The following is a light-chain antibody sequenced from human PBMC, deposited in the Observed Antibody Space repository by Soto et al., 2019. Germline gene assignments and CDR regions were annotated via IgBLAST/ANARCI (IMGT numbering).Light chain of an antibody. CDR3: QQYNNWPPKT. J-gene: IGKJ1*01. Sequence: ELMMTQSPATMSVSPGERATLSGRASQSIRSYLAWYQQKPGQAPRLLMYGASTRAPGLPARFSGSGSGTEFTLTISSLQSEDFAVYYCQQYNNWPPKTFGQGTKVDI. CDR1: QSIRSY. CDR2: GAS. V-gene: IGKV3-15*01.